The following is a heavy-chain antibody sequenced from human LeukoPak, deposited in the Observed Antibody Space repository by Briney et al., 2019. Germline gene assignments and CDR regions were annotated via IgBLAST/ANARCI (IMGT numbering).Heavy chain of an antibody. J-gene: IGHJ4*02. CDR3: ARILWFGELYLYYFDY. D-gene: IGHD3-10*01. CDR2: IKQDGSEK. V-gene: IGHV3-7*01. Sequence: GGPLRLSCAASGFTFSSYWMSWVRQAPGKGLEWVANIKQDGSEKYYVDSVKGRFTISRDNAKNSLYLQMNSLRAEDTAVYYCARILWFGELYLYYFDYWGQGTLVTVSS. CDR1: GFTFSSYW.